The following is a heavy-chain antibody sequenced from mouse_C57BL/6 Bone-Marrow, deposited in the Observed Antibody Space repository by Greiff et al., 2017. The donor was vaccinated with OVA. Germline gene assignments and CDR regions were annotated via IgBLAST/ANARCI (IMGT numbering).Heavy chain of an antibody. V-gene: IGHV10-1*01. CDR1: GFSFNTYA. D-gene: IGHD1-1*01. J-gene: IGHJ4*01. CDR3: VRHESRGVMDY. CDR2: IRSKSNNYAT. Sequence: EVQLVESGGGLVQPKGSLKLSCAASGFSFNTYAMNWVRQAPGKGLEWVARIRSKSNNYATYYADSGKDRFTISRDDSESMLYLQMNNLKTEDTAMYYCVRHESRGVMDYWGQGTSVTVSS.